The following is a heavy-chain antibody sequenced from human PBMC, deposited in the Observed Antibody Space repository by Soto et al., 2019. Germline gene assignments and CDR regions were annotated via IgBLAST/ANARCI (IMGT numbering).Heavy chain of an antibody. CDR3: AREGYVDTAMVIPYFDY. Sequence: QVQLVESGGGVVQPGRSLRLSCVASGFIFNNYGMHWVRQAPGKGLEWVAVIWYDGSNKYYADSVKGRFTISRDNSKNTLYVQMNSLRAEDTAVYYCAREGYVDTAMVIPYFDYWGREPWSPSPQ. V-gene: IGHV3-33*01. J-gene: IGHJ4*02. CDR2: IWYDGSNK. D-gene: IGHD5-18*01. CDR1: GFIFNNYG.